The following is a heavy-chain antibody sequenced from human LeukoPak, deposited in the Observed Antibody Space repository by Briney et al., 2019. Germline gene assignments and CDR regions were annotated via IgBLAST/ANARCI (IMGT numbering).Heavy chain of an antibody. CDR2: IYHSGST. D-gene: IGHD6-19*01. V-gene: IGHV4-38-2*02. Sequence: SETLSLTCTVSGYSISSGYYWGWIRQPPGKGLEWIGSIYHSGSTYYNPSLKSRVTISVHTSRNQFSLKLSSVTAADTAVYYCARDGGAVAGRYMDVWGKGTTVTVSS. CDR3: ARDGGAVAGRYMDV. J-gene: IGHJ6*03. CDR1: GYSISSGYY.